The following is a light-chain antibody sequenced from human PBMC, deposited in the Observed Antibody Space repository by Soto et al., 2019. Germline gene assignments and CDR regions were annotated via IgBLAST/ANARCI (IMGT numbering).Light chain of an antibody. Sequence: QSVLTQSPSASGSPGQSVTISCTGTSSDVGGYNYVSWYQQHPGKAPKLMIYEVSKRPSGVPDRFSGSKSGNTASLTVSGLQAEDEADYYCSSYAGSNIRYVFGTGTKVTVL. CDR2: EVS. J-gene: IGLJ1*01. CDR3: SSYAGSNIRYV. V-gene: IGLV2-8*01. CDR1: SSDVGGYNY.